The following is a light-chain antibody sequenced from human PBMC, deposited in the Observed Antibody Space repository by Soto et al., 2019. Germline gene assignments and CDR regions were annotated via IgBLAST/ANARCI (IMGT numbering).Light chain of an antibody. Sequence: QSVLTQPASVSGSPGQSITISCTGTSSDFGGYNYVSWYQQHPGKAPKLMIYDVSNRPSGVSNRFSGSKSGNTASLTISGLQAEDEADYYCSSYTRSSPSMVFGTGTKVTVL. V-gene: IGLV2-14*01. J-gene: IGLJ1*01. CDR1: SSDFGGYNY. CDR2: DVS. CDR3: SSYTRSSPSMV.